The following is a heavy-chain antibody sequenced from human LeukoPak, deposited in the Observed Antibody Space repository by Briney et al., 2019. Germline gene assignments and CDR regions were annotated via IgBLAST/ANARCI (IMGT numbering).Heavy chain of an antibody. J-gene: IGHJ6*03. Sequence: TSSETLSLTCTVSGGSISSYYWSWIRQPAGKGLEWIGRIYTSGSTNYNPSLKSRVTMSVDTSKNQFPLKLSSVTAADTAVYYCARDHKGYCSSTSCSYYYYYYMDVWGKGTTVTVSS. CDR2: IYTSGST. D-gene: IGHD2-2*01. CDR3: ARDHKGYCSSTSCSYYYYYYMDV. V-gene: IGHV4-4*07. CDR1: GGSISSYY.